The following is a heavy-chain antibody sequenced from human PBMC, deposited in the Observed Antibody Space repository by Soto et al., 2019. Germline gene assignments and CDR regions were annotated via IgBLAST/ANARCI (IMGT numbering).Heavy chain of an antibody. D-gene: IGHD2-8*01. CDR2: LYSGGSTSYADSVKGST. CDR1: GFTVSSNS. CDR3: ARVHQTYANNWFDP. V-gene: IGHV3-53*04. Sequence: GSLRLSCAASGFTVSSNSMSWVRQAPGKGLEWVSLLYSGGSTSYADSVKGSTSYADSVKGRFTISRHPFKNTVYLQMNDLRPEDTAVYFCARVHQTYANNWFDPWGQGTLVTVSS. J-gene: IGHJ5*02.